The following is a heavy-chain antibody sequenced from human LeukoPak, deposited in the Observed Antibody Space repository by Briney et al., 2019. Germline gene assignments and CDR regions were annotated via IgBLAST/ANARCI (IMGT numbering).Heavy chain of an antibody. D-gene: IGHD3-22*01. CDR3: ARVTGYMIEDYFDY. J-gene: IGHJ4*02. CDR2: IYYSGST. Sequence: SETLSLTCTVSGGSISSYYWSWIRQPPGKGLEWIGYIYYSGSTNYNPSLESRVSISVDTSKNQFSLKLSSVTAADTAVYYCARVTGYMIEDYFDYWGRGTLVTVSS. V-gene: IGHV4-59*01. CDR1: GGSISSYY.